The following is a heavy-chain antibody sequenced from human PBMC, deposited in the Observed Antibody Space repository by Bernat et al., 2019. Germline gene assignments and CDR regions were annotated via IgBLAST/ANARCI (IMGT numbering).Heavy chain of an antibody. D-gene: IGHD3-22*01. J-gene: IGHJ4*02. CDR2: IYYSGST. Sequence: QLQLQESGPGLVKPSQTLSLTCTVSGGSISSGGYYWSWIRQHPGKGLEWIGYIYYSGSTYYNPSLKSRVTISVDTSKNQFSLKLSSVTAADTAVYYCARVGDSSGYSMYYFDYWGQGTLVTVSS. CDR1: GGSISSGGYY. CDR3: ARVGDSSGYSMYYFDY. V-gene: IGHV4-31*03.